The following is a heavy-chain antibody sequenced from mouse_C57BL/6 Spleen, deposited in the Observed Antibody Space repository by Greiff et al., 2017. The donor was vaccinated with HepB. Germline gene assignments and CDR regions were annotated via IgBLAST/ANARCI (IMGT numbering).Heavy chain of an antibody. CDR3: ARLITTVVDY. Sequence: VQLQQSGPELVKPGASVKISCKASGYAFSSSWMNWVKQRPGKGLEWIGRIYPGDGDTNYNGKFKGKATLTADKSSSTAYMQLSSLTSEDSAVYFCARLITTVVDYWGQGTTLTVSS. D-gene: IGHD1-1*01. CDR2: IYPGDGDT. J-gene: IGHJ2*01. CDR1: GYAFSSSW. V-gene: IGHV1-82*01.